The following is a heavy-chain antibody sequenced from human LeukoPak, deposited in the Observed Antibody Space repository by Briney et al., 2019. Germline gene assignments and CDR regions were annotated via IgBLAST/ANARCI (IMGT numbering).Heavy chain of an antibody. D-gene: IGHD2-21*01. V-gene: IGHV3-74*01. CDR3: VRDVWGDRDSYFDY. Sequence: GGSLRLSCAASGFTFSRYWMHWVRQAPGKGLVWVSRINIDGRSISYAESAKGRFTMSRDNAENTLYLEMNNLRVDDTAAYYCVRDVWGDRDSYFDYWGQGTLVTVSS. CDR2: INIDGRSI. CDR1: GFTFSRYW. J-gene: IGHJ4*02.